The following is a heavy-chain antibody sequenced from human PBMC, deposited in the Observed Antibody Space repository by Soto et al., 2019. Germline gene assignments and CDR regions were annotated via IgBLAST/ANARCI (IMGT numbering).Heavy chain of an antibody. CDR1: GFTFSNYW. CDR2: IKYDGSEK. Sequence: EVQLVESGGGLVQPGGSLKLSCAASGFTFSNYWMSWVRQAPGKGLEWVANIKYDGSEKYYVESVRGRFTISRDNAKNSLFLQMNSLRDEDTAVYYCARDFLVCSGGSYGGQGTLVTVSS. V-gene: IGHV3-7*01. D-gene: IGHD2-15*01. J-gene: IGHJ4*02. CDR3: ARDFLVCSGGSY.